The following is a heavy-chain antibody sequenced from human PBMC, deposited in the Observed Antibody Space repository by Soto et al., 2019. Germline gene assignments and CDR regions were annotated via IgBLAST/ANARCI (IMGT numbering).Heavy chain of an antibody. CDR1: GGSISSSSYY. CDR2: IYYSGST. J-gene: IGHJ5*02. CDR3: ARRRSTTGWFDP. D-gene: IGHD6-25*01. V-gene: IGHV4-39*01. Sequence: PSETLSLTCTVSGGSISSSSYYWGWIRQPPGKGLEWIGSIYYSGSTYYNPSLKSRVTISVDTSKNQFSLKLSSVTAADTAVYYCARRRSTTGWFDPWGRGTLVTVSS.